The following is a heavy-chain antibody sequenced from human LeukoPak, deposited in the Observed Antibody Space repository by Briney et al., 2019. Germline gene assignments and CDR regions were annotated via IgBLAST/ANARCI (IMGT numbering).Heavy chain of an antibody. CDR3: ARGGDLGFGELFRRFYYYYYGMDV. J-gene: IGHJ6*02. V-gene: IGHV1-8*01. CDR1: GYTFTSYD. CDR2: MNPNSGNT. Sequence: ASVKVSCKAPGYTFTSYDINWVRQATGQGLEWMGWMNPNSGNTGYAQKFQGRVTMTRNTSISTAYMELSSLKSEDTAVYYCARGGDLGFGELFRRFYYYYYGMDVWGQGTTVTVSS. D-gene: IGHD3-10*01.